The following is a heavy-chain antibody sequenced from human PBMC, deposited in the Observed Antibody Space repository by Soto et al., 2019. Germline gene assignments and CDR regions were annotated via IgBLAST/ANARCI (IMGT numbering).Heavy chain of an antibody. CDR2: IYWDDSK. CDR1: GFSLSTSGVG. D-gene: IGHD3-9*01. J-gene: IGHJ4*02. V-gene: IGHV2-5*02. CDR3: AHKGPEDWPLDY. Sequence: QITLKESGPPLVRPTQTLTLTCAFSGFSLSTSGVGVGWIRQPPGKALEWLAVIYWDDSKHYSPSLRSRLTITKDTSKHQVVLTMPKMDPMDTGTYYCAHKGPEDWPLDYWGQGTLVTVSS.